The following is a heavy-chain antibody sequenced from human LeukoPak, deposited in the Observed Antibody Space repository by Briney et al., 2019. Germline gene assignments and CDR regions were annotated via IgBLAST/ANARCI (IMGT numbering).Heavy chain of an antibody. J-gene: IGHJ4*02. CDR2: INWNGGTT. V-gene: IGHV3-20*04. D-gene: IGHD3-22*01. CDR1: GFTFDDYG. Sequence: PGGSLRLSCAASGFTFDDYGMSWVRHVPGKGLEWVSGINWNGGTTEYADSVKGRFTIPRDNAKNSLYLQMNSLRAEDTAFYYCASGGYDSSGYYAFFDWGQGTLVTVSS. CDR3: ASGGYDSSGYYAFFD.